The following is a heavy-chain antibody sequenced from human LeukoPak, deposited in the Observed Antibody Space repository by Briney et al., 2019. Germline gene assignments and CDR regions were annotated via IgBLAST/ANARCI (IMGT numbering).Heavy chain of an antibody. CDR1: GDSISSYY. J-gene: IGHJ4*02. CDR3: AMYYDFWSGYYSIGYFDY. V-gene: IGHV4-59*08. D-gene: IGHD3-3*01. Sequence: SEPLSLTCTVSGDSISSYYWSWLRQPPGKGLEWIGYIYYSGSTNYNPSLKSRVTISVDTSKNQFSLKLSSVTAADTAVYYCAMYYDFWSGYYSIGYFDYWGQGTLVTVSS. CDR2: IYYSGST.